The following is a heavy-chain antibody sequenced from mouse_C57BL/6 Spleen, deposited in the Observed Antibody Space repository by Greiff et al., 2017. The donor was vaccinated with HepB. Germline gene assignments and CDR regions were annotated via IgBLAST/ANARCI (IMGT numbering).Heavy chain of an antibody. CDR3: AGIYYYGSSPAFDY. J-gene: IGHJ2*01. CDR2: ILPGSGTT. CDR1: GYTFTGYW. V-gene: IGHV1-9*01. Sequence: QVQLQQSGAELMKPGASVKLSCKATGYTFTGYWIEWVKQRPGHGLEWIGEILPGSGTTNYNEKFKGKATFTADPSSNTAYMQLSSLTTQDSAIYYCAGIYYYGSSPAFDYWGQGTTLTVSS. D-gene: IGHD1-1*01.